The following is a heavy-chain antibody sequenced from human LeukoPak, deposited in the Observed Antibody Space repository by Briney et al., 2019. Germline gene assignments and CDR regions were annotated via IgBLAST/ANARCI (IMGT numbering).Heavy chain of an antibody. D-gene: IGHD3-22*01. Sequence: SETLSLTCTVSGGSISSGSYYWSWIRQPAGKGLEWIGRIYTSGSTNYNPSLKSRVTISVDTSKNQFSLKLSSVTAADTAVYYCARTYYYDSSGYWGDYYFDYWGQGTLVTVSS. CDR1: GGSISSGSYY. CDR3: ARTYYYDSSGYWGDYYFDY. V-gene: IGHV4-61*02. CDR2: IYTSGST. J-gene: IGHJ4*02.